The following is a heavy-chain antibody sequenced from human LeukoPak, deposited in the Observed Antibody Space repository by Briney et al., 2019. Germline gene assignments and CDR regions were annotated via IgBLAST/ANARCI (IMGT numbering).Heavy chain of an antibody. D-gene: IGHD6-19*01. Sequence: GGSLRLSCAASGFIFTSYGLSWVRQAPGKGLEWVSVISDGGGTLYYADSVKGRFTISRDNSKNTVYLQMNSLRAEDTAMYYCAKVHSSGGWPYYFDCWGQRTLVTVSS. CDR2: ISDGGGTL. CDR1: GFIFTSYG. J-gene: IGHJ4*02. V-gene: IGHV3-23*01. CDR3: AKVHSSGGWPYYFDC.